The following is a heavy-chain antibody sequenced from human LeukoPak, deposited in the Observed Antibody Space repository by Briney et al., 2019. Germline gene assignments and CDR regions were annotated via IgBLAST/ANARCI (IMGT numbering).Heavy chain of an antibody. CDR2: ISSNGGST. CDR1: GFTFSSCA. Sequence: GGSLRLSCAASGFTFSSCAMHWVRQAPGKGLEYVSAISSNGGSTYYADSVKGRFTISRDNSKNTLYLQMGSLRAEDMAVYYCARGTTENYFDYWGQGTLVTVSS. CDR3: ARGTTENYFDY. J-gene: IGHJ4*02. V-gene: IGHV3-64*02. D-gene: IGHD4-11*01.